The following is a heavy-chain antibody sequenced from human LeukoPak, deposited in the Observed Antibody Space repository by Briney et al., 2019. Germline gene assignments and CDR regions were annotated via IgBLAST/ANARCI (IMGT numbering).Heavy chain of an antibody. CDR1: GYTFTSYG. CDR2: ISAYNGNT. CDR3: ARVSADGSGSYYYYGMDV. J-gene: IGHJ6*04. Sequence: ASVKVSCKASGYTFTSYGISWVRQAPGQGLEWMGWISAYNGNTNYAQKLQGRVTMTTDTSTSTAYMELRSLRSDDTAVYYCARVSADGSGSYYYYGMDVWGKGTTVTVSS. D-gene: IGHD3-10*01. V-gene: IGHV1-18*04.